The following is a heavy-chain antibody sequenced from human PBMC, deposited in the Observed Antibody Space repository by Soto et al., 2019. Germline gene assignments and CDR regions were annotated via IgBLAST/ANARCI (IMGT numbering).Heavy chain of an antibody. V-gene: IGHV4-30-4*01. CDR1: GGSISSGDYY. CDR2: TYYSGST. Sequence: PSETLSLTCTVSGGSISSGDYYWSWIRQPPGKGLEWIGYTYYSGSTYYNPSLKSRVTISVDTSKNQFSLKLSSVTAADTAVYYCARAGGYGTEDYWGQGTLVTVSS. J-gene: IGHJ4*02. D-gene: IGHD4-17*01. CDR3: ARAGGYGTEDY.